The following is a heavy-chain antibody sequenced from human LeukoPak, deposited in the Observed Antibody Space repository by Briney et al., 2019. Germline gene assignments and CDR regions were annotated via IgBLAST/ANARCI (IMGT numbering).Heavy chain of an antibody. CDR2: IIPIFGTA. CDR3: AGTLPSNYYYYYMDV. Sequence: ASVKVSCKASGGTFSSYAISWVRQAPGQGLEWMGGIIPIFGTANYAQKFQGRVTITTDESTSTAYMELSSLRSEDTAVYYCAGTLPSNYYYYYMDVWGKGTTVTVSS. CDR1: GGTFSSYA. J-gene: IGHJ6*03. V-gene: IGHV1-69*05.